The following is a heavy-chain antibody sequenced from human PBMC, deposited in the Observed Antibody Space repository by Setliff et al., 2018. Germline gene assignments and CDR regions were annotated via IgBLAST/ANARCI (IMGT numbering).Heavy chain of an antibody. Sequence: GESLKISCKGSGYSFTSYWIGWVRQMPGKGLEWMGIIHPGDSDTRYSPSFQGQVTISADKSISTAYLQWSSLKASDTAMYYCARVTPDYYYYYGMDVWGQGTTVTVSS. D-gene: IGHD5-18*01. V-gene: IGHV5-51*01. J-gene: IGHJ6*02. CDR1: GYSFTSYW. CDR3: ARVTPDYYYYYGMDV. CDR2: IHPGDSDT.